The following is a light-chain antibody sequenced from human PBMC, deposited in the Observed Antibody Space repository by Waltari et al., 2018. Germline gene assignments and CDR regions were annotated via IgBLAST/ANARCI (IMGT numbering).Light chain of an antibody. CDR2: LGS. CDR1: QSLLNSNGYTY. V-gene: IGKV2-28*01. J-gene: IGKJ2*01. CDR3: MQALHTPYT. Sequence: DIVMTQSPLSLPVTPGEPASISCRSSQSLLNSNGYTYFDWYLQKPGQSPQHRIYLGSNRASGVPDRFSGSGSGTDFTLKISRVEAEDVGVYYCMQALHTPYTFGQGTKLEIK.